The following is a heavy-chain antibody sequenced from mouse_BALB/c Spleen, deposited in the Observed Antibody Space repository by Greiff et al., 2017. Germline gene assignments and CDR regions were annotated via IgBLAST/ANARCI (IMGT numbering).Heavy chain of an antibody. V-gene: IGHV1-5*01. J-gene: IGHJ2*01. CDR1: GYSFTSYW. D-gene: IGHD2-14*01. Sequence: EVQLQESGTVLARPGASVKMSCKASGYSFTSYWMHWVKQRPGQGLEWIGAIYPGNSDTSYNQKFKGKAKLTAVTSASIAYMELSSLTNEDSAVYYCTRLYRYNFDYWGQGTTLTVSS. CDR3: TRLYRYNFDY. CDR2: IYPGNSDT.